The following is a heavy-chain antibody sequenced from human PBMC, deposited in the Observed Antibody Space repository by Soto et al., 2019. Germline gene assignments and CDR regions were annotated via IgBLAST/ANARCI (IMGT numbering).Heavy chain of an antibody. J-gene: IGHJ4*02. V-gene: IGHV3-23*01. CDR2: LSNSGGST. Sequence: PGGSLRLSCVVSGFTLSSYAMNWVRQAPGKGLEWVSTLSNSGGSTYYADSVKGRFTISRDNSKNTLYLQMNSLRAEDTAVYYCAKVPERYSFGSGSYYWGQGTLVTVSS. D-gene: IGHD3-10*01. CDR3: AKVPERYSFGSGSYY. CDR1: GFTLSSYA.